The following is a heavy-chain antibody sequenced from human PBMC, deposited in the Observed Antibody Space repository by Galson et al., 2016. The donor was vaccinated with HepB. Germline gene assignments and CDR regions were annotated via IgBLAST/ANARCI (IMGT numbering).Heavy chain of an antibody. CDR1: GGSISSTNYY. V-gene: IGHV4-39*07. J-gene: IGHJ4*02. D-gene: IGHD3-9*01. CDR3: ARVPNTIRAHGYYFDF. CDR2: ISYSGST. Sequence: SETLSLTSIVSGGSISSTNYYWGWIRQPPGKGLEWIASISYSGSTYSNASLKSRVTILVDTSKSQFSLKLNSVTAADTAVYYCARVPNTIRAHGYYFDFWGQGTLVTVSS.